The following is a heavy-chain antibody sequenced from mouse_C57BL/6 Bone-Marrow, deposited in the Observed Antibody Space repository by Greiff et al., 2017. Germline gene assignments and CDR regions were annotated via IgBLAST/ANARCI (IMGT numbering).Heavy chain of an antibody. CDR1: GYTFTSYG. CDR3: ARVKGTTAPYWYFDV. CDR2: IYPRSGNT. D-gene: IGHD1-2*01. J-gene: IGHJ1*03. Sequence: QVQLQQSGAELARPGASVKLSCKASGYTFTSYGISWVKQRPGQGLEWIGEIYPRSGNTYYNEKFKGKATLTADKSSSTAYMELRSLTSEDSAVYFCARVKGTTAPYWYFDVWGTGTTVTVSS. V-gene: IGHV1-81*01.